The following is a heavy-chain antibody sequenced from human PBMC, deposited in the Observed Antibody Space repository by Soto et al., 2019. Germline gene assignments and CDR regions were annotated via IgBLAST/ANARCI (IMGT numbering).Heavy chain of an antibody. Sequence: SETLSLTCTVSGGSISSYYWSWIRQPPGKGLEWIGEINHSGSTNYNPSLKSRVTISVDTSKNQFSLKLSSVTAADTAVYYCARGTDDYGDYVFDYWGQGTLVTVSS. CDR3: ARGTDDYGDYVFDY. CDR1: GGSISSYY. CDR2: INHSGST. V-gene: IGHV4-34*01. J-gene: IGHJ4*02. D-gene: IGHD4-17*01.